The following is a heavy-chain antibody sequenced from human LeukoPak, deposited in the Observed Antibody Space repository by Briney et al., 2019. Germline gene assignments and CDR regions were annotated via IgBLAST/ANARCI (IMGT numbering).Heavy chain of an antibody. Sequence: GGSLRLSCAASGFTFSSYAMHWVRQAPGKGLEWVAVISYDGSNKYYADSVKGRFTISRDNSKNTLYLQMNSLRAEDTAVYYCAKGLVVVTARKGYNWFDPWGQGTLVTVSS. CDR3: AKGLVVVTARKGYNWFDP. D-gene: IGHD2-21*02. CDR2: ISYDGSNK. V-gene: IGHV3-30*01. J-gene: IGHJ5*02. CDR1: GFTFSSYA.